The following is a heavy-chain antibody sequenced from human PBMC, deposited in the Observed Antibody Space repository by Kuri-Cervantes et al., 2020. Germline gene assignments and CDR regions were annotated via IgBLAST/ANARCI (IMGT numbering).Heavy chain of an antibody. CDR1: GFTFDDYA. J-gene: IGHJ6*02. D-gene: IGHD3-10*01. CDR3: AKDSGSGSGSYYYGMDV. CDR2: ISWNSGSI. Sequence: GGSLRLSCAASGFTFDDYAMHWVRQAPGKGLEWVSGISWNSGSIGYADSVKGRFTISRDNAKNSLYLQMNSLRAEDTALYYCAKDSGSGSGSYYYGMDVWGQGTTVTVSS. V-gene: IGHV3-9*01.